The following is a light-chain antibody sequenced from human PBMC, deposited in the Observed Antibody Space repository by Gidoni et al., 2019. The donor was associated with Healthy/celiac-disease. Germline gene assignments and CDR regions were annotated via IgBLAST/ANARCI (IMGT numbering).Light chain of an antibody. CDR3: QQYDKSLWYT. CDR1: QDISNH. V-gene: IGKV1-33*01. J-gene: IGKJ2*01. Sequence: TITCQASQDISNHLNWYQQKPGKAPKLLIYDASNLETGVPSRFSGSGSGTDFTFTISSLQPEDIATYYCQQYDKSLWYTFGQGTKLEIK. CDR2: DAS.